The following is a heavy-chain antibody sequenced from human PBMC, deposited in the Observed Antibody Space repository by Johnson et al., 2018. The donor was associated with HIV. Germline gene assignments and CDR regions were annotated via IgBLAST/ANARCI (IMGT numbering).Heavy chain of an antibody. Sequence: QVQLVESGGGLVKPGGSLRLSCAASGVTFSDYYMSWIRQAPGKGLEWVAVISYDGSNKDYADSVKGRFTISRDNSKNTLYLQMNSLRAEDTAVYYCARARDWNYGDIWGQGTMVTVSS. CDR3: ARARDWNYGDI. CDR1: GVTFSDYY. J-gene: IGHJ3*02. V-gene: IGHV3-30-3*01. D-gene: IGHD1-7*01. CDR2: ISYDGSNK.